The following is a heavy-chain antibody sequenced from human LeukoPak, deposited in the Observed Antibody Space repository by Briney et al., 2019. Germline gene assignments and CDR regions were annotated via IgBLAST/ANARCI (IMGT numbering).Heavy chain of an antibody. V-gene: IGHV3-7*01. D-gene: IGHD3-22*01. CDR2: IREDGNEK. J-gene: IGHJ4*02. CDR3: ATSSGWRFDY. Sequence: GGSLRLSCAASGFTLSSYWMSWVRQAPGKGLEWVANIREDGNEKYYVDSVKGRFTISRDNAKNSLWLRMNSLRAEDTAVYCATSSGWRFDYWGQGTLVAVSS. CDR1: GFTLSSYW.